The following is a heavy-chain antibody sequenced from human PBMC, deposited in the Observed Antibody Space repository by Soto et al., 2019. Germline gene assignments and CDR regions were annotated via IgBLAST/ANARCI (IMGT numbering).Heavy chain of an antibody. V-gene: IGHV1-8*01. Sequence: GASVKVYCKASGYTFTSNDIYWLRQAPGQGPEWMGWMDPKSGDARYAQKFQDRLIMTRDTSITTAYMELTSLTSEDTAVYYCARGRPGGGVKRSWFDPWGQVTLVTVSS. CDR2: MDPKSGDA. J-gene: IGHJ5*02. D-gene: IGHD2-8*02. CDR1: GYTFTSND. CDR3: ARGRPGGGVKRSWFDP.